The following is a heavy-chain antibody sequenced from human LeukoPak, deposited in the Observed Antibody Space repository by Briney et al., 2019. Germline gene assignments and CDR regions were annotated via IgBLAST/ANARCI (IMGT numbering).Heavy chain of an antibody. D-gene: IGHD2-15*01. V-gene: IGHV4-39*01. CDR3: ARRWGGTHWYFDL. J-gene: IGHJ2*01. Sequence: SETLSLTSTVSGGSISSSSYYWGWIRQPPGKGLEWIGSIYYSGSTYYNPSLKSRVTISVDTSKNQFSLKLSSVTAADTAVYYCARRWGGTHWYFDLWGRGTLVTVSS. CDR2: IYYSGST. CDR1: GGSISSSSYY.